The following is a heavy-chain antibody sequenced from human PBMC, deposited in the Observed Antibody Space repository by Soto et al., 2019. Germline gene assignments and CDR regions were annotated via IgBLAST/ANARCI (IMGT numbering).Heavy chain of an antibody. Sequence: QVQLAESGGGVVQPGRSLRLSCVVSGFTSSNYDIHWVRQAPGKGLEWLAMISYDGTNEYYTDSVKGRFTISRDNSKNTPYLQINSLGAEDTAVYYCSRGIKGGLDAWGQGTLVTVSS. CDR3: SRGIKGGLDA. CDR2: ISYDGTNE. CDR1: GFTSSNYD. D-gene: IGHD2-21*01. V-gene: IGHV3-30-3*01. J-gene: IGHJ5*02.